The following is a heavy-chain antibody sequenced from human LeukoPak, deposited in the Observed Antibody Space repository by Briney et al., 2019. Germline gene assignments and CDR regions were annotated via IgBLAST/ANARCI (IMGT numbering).Heavy chain of an antibody. CDR2: IKPDGSKK. J-gene: IGHJ4*02. V-gene: IGHV3-7*01. D-gene: IGHD2-2*01. CDR1: GFSFSSYW. Sequence: GGSLRLSRAASGFSFSSYWMTWVRQVPGKGLEWVANIKPDGSKKSYVDSVKGRFTISRDNAKNSLYLHMNSLRVEDTAVYYCSSQPAVLDLDCWGQGILVTVSS. CDR3: SSQPAVLDLDC.